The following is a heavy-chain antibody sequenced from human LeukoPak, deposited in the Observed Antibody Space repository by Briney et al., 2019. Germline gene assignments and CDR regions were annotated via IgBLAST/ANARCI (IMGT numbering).Heavy chain of an antibody. CDR3: ARDMVATGFNWFDP. D-gene: IGHD5-12*01. Sequence: SETLSLTCTVSGGSISSGSYYWSWIRQPAGKGLEWIGRIYSSGSTNYNPSLKSRVTISVDTSKNQFSLKLSSVTAADTAVYYCARDMVATGFNWFDPWGQGTLVTVSS. CDR1: GGSISSGSYY. CDR2: IYSSGST. J-gene: IGHJ5*02. V-gene: IGHV4-61*02.